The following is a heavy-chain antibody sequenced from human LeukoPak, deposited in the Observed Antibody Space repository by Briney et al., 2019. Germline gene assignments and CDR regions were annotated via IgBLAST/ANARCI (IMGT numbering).Heavy chain of an antibody. D-gene: IGHD2/OR15-2a*01. CDR1: GGTFSSYA. Sequence: ASVKVSCKASGGTFSSYAISWVRQAPGQGLEWMGWMNPNSGNTGYAQKFQGRVTMTRNTSISTAYMELSSLRSEDTAVYYCARESMAPNYHFDYWGQGTLVTVSS. CDR3: ARESMAPNYHFDY. J-gene: IGHJ4*02. V-gene: IGHV1-8*02. CDR2: MNPNSGNT.